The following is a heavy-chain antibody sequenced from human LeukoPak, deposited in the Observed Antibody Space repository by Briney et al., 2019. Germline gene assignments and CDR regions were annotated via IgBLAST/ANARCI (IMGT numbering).Heavy chain of an antibody. CDR2: IYYSGST. V-gene: IGHV4-61*01. J-gene: IGHJ4*02. CDR1: GGSVSSGSYY. CDR3: ARDDELGMRYFDY. D-gene: IGHD7-27*01. Sequence: PSETLSLTCTVSGGSVSSGSYYWSWIRQPPGKGLEWIGYIYYSGSTNYNPSLKSRVTISVDTSKNQFSLKLSSVTAADTAVYYCARDDELGMRYFDYWGQGTLVTVSS.